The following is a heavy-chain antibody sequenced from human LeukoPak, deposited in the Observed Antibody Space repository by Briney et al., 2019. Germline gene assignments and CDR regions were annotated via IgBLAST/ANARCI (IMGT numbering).Heavy chain of an antibody. J-gene: IGHJ4*02. V-gene: IGHV4-34*01. Sequence: SETLSLTCAVYGGSFSGYYWSWIRQPPGKGLEWIGEINHSGSTNYNPSLKSRVTISVDTSKNQFSLKLSSVTAADTAVYYCANEAVAGTSYYFDYWGQGTLVTVSS. CDR3: ANEAVAGTSYYFDY. CDR2: INHSGST. D-gene: IGHD6-19*01. CDR1: GGSFSGYY.